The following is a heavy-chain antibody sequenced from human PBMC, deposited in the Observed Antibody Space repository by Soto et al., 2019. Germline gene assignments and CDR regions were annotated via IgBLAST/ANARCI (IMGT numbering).Heavy chain of an antibody. Sequence: SETLSLTCTVSGGSISGFYWSWIRQPPGKGLEWIGYIYYSGSTNYNPSLESRVTISVDTSKNQFSLKLTSLSAADTAVYFCARDRSGLDVWGQGTTVTVSS. V-gene: IGHV4-59*12. CDR1: GGSISGFY. J-gene: IGHJ6*02. CDR3: ARDRSGLDV. CDR2: IYYSGST.